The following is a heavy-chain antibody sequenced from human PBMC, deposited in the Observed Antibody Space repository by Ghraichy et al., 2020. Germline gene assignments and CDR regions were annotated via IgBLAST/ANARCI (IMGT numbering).Heavy chain of an antibody. CDR2: ISYDGSNK. J-gene: IGHJ4*02. CDR3: ASGWDCGGDCLGDY. CDR1: GFTFSSYA. Sequence: GESLNISCAASGFTFSSYAMHWVRQAPGKGLEWVAVISYDGSNKYYADSVKGRFTISRDNSKNTLYLQMNSLRAEDTAVYYCASGWDCGGDCLGDYWGQGTLVTVSS. V-gene: IGHV3-30*04. D-gene: IGHD2-21*02.